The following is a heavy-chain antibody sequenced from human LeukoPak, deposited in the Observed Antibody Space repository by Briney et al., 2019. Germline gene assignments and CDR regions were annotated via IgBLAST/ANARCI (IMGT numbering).Heavy chain of an antibody. Sequence: GGSLRLSCAASGFTFSSYSMNWVRQAPGKGLEWVSYISSSGSTIYYADSVKGRFTISRDNAKNSLYLQMNSLRAEDTAVYYCARDGWFGESASDYWGQGTLVTVSS. CDR3: ARDGWFGESASDY. D-gene: IGHD3-10*01. CDR2: ISSSGSTI. CDR1: GFTFSSYS. V-gene: IGHV3-48*04. J-gene: IGHJ4*02.